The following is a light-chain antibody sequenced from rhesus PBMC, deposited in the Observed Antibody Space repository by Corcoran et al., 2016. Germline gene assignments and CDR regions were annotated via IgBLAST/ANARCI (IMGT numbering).Light chain of an antibody. CDR2: DAV. Sequence: EIVLTQSPATLSLSSGERATLSCRASQSVSSSLVWYQQKLGQAPRFLIYDAVSRAPGIPDRFSESGSGTDFTLTISSLEPEDVGVYYCQQYSNWLTFGGGTKVELK. CDR1: QSVSSS. CDR3: QQYSNWLT. J-gene: IGKJ4*01. V-gene: IGKV3-35*01.